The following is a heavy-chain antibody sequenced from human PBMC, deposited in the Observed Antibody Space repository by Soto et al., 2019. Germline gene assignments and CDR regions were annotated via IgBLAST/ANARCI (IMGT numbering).Heavy chain of an antibody. CDR2: ISFVGSNK. CDR1: GFTFSSYG. Sequence: GGSLRLSCAASGFTFSSYGMHWVRQAPGKGLECVAFISFVGSNKYYADSVKGRFTISRDNSKNTLFLQMNSLRAEDTAFFYCAKDPASHSTYYYYMDVWGKGTTVTVSS. D-gene: IGHD2-2*01. CDR3: AKDPASHSTYYYYMDV. V-gene: IGHV3-30*18. J-gene: IGHJ6*03.